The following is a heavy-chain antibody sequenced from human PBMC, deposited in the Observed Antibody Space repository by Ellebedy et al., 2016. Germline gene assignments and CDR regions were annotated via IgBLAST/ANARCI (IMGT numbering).Heavy chain of an antibody. CDR1: GGSFSGYY. V-gene: IGHV4-34*01. Sequence: SETLSLXCAVYGGSFSGYYWTWIRQPPGKGLEWIGEINHSGSTNYNPSLKSRVTISVDTSKNQFSLKLSSVTAADTAVYYCARGRYIGAYDYWGQGTLVTVSS. J-gene: IGHJ4*02. CDR2: INHSGST. D-gene: IGHD3-16*02. CDR3: ARGRYIGAYDY.